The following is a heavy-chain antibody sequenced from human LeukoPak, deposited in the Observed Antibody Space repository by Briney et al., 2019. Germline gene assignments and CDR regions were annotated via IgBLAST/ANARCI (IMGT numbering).Heavy chain of an antibody. Sequence: SSETLSLTCTVSGGSISSSSYYWGWIRQPPGKGLEWIGSIYYSGSTYYNPSLKSRVTISVDTSKNQFSLKLSSVTAADTAVYYCARHRGYSYGPDFDYWGQGTLVTVSS. CDR2: IYYSGST. CDR3: ARHRGYSYGPDFDY. CDR1: GGSISSSSYY. J-gene: IGHJ4*02. D-gene: IGHD5-18*01. V-gene: IGHV4-39*01.